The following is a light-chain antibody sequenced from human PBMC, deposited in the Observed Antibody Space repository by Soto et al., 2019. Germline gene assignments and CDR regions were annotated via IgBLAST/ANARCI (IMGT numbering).Light chain of an antibody. V-gene: IGKV3D-20*02. CDR3: QQRSKWPIT. CDR1: QNLGTLY. J-gene: IGKJ5*01. Sequence: EIVLTQSPGTLSFSPGERGTLSCRASQNLGTLYLAWFQQKSGQAPRLLIYSASRRATGIPDRFTGSGSGTDFTLTTNRVEPEDFAVYYCQQRSKWPITFGQGTRLEIK. CDR2: SAS.